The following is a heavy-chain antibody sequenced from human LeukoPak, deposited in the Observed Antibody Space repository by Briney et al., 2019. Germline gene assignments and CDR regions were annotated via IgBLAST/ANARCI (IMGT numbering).Heavy chain of an antibody. D-gene: IGHD1-20*01. J-gene: IGHJ4*02. CDR1: GGTFSSYA. V-gene: IGHV1-69*04. CDR2: IIPILGIA. Sequence: SVKVSCKASGGTFSSYAISWVRQAPGQGLEWMGRIIPILGIANYAQKFQGRVTITADKSTSTAYMELSSLRSEDTAVYYCATDRGITGTPFDYWGQGTLVTVSS. CDR3: ATDRGITGTPFDY.